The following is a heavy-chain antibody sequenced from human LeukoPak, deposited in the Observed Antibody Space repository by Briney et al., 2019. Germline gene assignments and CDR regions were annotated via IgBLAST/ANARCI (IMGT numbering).Heavy chain of an antibody. CDR2: IQYDGKNE. CDR3: AKDSGHDGYAFDI. J-gene: IGHJ3*02. Sequence: PGGSLRLSCAASRFTFSRNNMHWVRQAPGKGLEWVAFIQYDGKNEYYADSVKGRFTISKGNSKNTLYLQMNSLKTEDTAVYYCAKDSGHDGYAFDIWGPGTMVTVSS. CDR1: RFTFSRNN. D-gene: IGHD5-24*01. V-gene: IGHV3-30*02.